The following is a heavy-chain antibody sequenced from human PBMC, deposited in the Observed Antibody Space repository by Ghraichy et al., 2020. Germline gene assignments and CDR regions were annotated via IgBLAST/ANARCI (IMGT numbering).Heavy chain of an antibody. D-gene: IGHD3-16*01. V-gene: IGHV3-7*02. CDR2: IKQDGSEK. CDR1: GFTFSTYW. J-gene: IGHJ4*01. CDR3: ARGSFDSVWGSQPAGC. Sequence: GGSLRLSCAASGFTFSTYWMSWVRQAPGKGLEWVANIKQDGSEKYYVDSVKGRFTISRDNAKNSLYLQMNSLRAEDTAVYYCARGSFDSVWGSQPAGCWGHGTPVTVAS.